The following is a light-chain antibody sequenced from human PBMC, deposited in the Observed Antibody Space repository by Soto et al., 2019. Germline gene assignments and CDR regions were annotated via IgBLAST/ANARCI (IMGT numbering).Light chain of an antibody. Sequence: QSALTQPPSLSAAPGQKVTISCSGSSSNIGNNYVSWYQQLPGTAPKLLIYENNKRPSGIPDRFSGSKSGTSATLGITGLQTGDEADYYCGTWDSSLSAGVFGTGTKVTVL. CDR2: ENN. CDR3: GTWDSSLSAGV. CDR1: SSNIGNNY. V-gene: IGLV1-51*02. J-gene: IGLJ1*01.